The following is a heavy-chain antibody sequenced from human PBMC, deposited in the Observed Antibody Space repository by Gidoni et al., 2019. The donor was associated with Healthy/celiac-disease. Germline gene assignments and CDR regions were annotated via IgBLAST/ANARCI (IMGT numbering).Heavy chain of an antibody. CDR1: GYTFPSYY. V-gene: IGHV1-46*01. Sequence: QVQLVQSGAEVKKPGASVKVSCKASGYTFPSYYMHWVRQAPGQGLEWMGITNPRGGSTSYAQKFQGRVTMTRDTSTSTVYMELSSLRSEDTAVYYCARAQWLVRYYFDYWGQGTLVTVSS. CDR3: ARAQWLVRYYFDY. D-gene: IGHD6-19*01. J-gene: IGHJ4*02. CDR2: TNPRGGST.